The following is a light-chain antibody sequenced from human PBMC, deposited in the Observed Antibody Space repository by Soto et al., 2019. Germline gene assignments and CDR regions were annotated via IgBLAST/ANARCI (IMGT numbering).Light chain of an antibody. CDR2: AAS. J-gene: IGKJ2*01. CDR3: QQSYSTHT. CDR1: QSISSY. V-gene: IGKV1-39*01. Sequence: DIPMTQSPSSLSASVGDRVTITCRASQSISSYLSWYQQKPGKAPKLLIYAASSLQSGVPSRFSGSGSGTDLTLTISSLQPEDFATYYCQQSYSTHTFGQGTKLEIK.